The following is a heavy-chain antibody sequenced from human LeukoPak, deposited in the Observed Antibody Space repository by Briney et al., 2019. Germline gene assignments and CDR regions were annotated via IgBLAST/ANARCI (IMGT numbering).Heavy chain of an antibody. V-gene: IGHV4-34*01. D-gene: IGHD6-19*01. CDR3: ARRRSSGWYYFDY. Sequence: SESLSLTCAVFGGPFSGYYWSWIRQPPGEGLEWIGEIDHSGSTNYNPSMKSRVTISVDTSKSQLSLKLTSVTAADTAVYYCARRRSSGWYYFDYWGQGTLVTVSS. J-gene: IGHJ4*02. CDR2: IDHSGST. CDR1: GGPFSGYY.